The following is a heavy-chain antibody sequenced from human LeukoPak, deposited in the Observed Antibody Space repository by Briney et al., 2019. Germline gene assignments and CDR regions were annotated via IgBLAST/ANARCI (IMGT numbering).Heavy chain of an antibody. J-gene: IGHJ6*03. CDR3: AREPITMVRGYYYYYMDV. Sequence: ASVKVSCKASGYTFTSYDINWVRQATGQGLEWMGWINPKNGATNYAQKFHGRVTMTRDTSISTAYMELRRLKSDDTAVYYCAREPITMVRGYYYYYMDVWGEGTTVTISS. CDR2: INPKNGAT. D-gene: IGHD3-10*01. V-gene: IGHV1-2*02. CDR1: GYTFTSYD.